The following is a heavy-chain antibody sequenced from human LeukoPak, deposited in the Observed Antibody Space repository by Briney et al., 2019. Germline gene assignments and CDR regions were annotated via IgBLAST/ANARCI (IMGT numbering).Heavy chain of an antibody. CDR1: GYIFTGYY. V-gene: IGHV1-2*02. Sequence: ASVKVSCKASGYIFTGYYLHWVRQAPGQGLEWIGWIHPDSGGTKYAQKFQGRVTMTRDTSISTAYMELSRLTSDDTAVYYCARDPSGSWFDPWGQGTLVTVSS. CDR2: IHPDSGGT. CDR3: ARDPSGSWFDP. D-gene: IGHD3-10*01. J-gene: IGHJ5*02.